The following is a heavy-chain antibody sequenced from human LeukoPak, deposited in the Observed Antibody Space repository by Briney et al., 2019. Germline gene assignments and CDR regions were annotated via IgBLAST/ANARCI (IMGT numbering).Heavy chain of an antibody. J-gene: IGHJ5*02. CDR3: VRFALTSSLDH. D-gene: IGHD6-13*01. CDR2: IYPGYSDS. CDR1: GYTFTNNL. Sequence: GEPLKISAKTAGYTFTNNLIGWVRQVPGKVLEWMGLIYPGYSDSNYNPFFQGQVTLSVNASITTDYLKFTGRRAADTAIYYCVRFALTSSLDHWGQGTLVTVSS. V-gene: IGHV5-51*01.